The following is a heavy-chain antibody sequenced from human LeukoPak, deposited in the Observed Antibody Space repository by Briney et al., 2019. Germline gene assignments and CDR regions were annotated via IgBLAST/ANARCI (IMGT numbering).Heavy chain of an antibody. Sequence: GGSLRLSCSASGFTFRNFAISWVRQAPGKGLEWVSSIGGGDTHYADSVKGRFTISRDDSRSRVDLHSSSLRAEDTAGYYRAKDGQALNSKYYYFDSWGQGTLVTVSS. CDR3: AKDGQALNSKYYYFDS. D-gene: IGHD3-10*01. CDR2: IGGGDT. J-gene: IGHJ4*02. V-gene: IGHV3-23*01. CDR1: GFTFRNFA.